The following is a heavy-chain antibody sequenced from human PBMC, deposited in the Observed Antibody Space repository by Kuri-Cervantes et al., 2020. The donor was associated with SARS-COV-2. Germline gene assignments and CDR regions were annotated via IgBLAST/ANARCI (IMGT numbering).Heavy chain of an antibody. J-gene: IGHJ4*02. V-gene: IGHV1-2*02. CDR3: ARADPPLAYCGGDCRLFDY. D-gene: IGHD2-21*02. CDR1: GYTFTGYY. CDR2: INPNSGGT. Sequence: ASVKVSCKASGYTFTGYYMHWVRQAPGQGLEWMGWINPNSGGTNYAQKFQGRVTMTRDTSISTAYMELSRLRSDDTAVYYRARADPPLAYCGGDCRLFDYWGQGTLVTVSS.